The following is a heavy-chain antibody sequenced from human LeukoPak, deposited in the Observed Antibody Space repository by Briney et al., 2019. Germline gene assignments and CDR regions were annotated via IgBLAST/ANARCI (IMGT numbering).Heavy chain of an antibody. CDR2: INRNGGST. J-gene: IGHJ4*02. Sequence: GGSLRLSCAASGFTFDDYGMSWVRQAPGKGLEWVSGINRNGGSTGYADSVKGRFTISRDNAKNSLYLQMNSLRAEDTALYYCARASGYYGSEGGDFDYWGQGTLVTVSS. V-gene: IGHV3-20*04. CDR3: ARASGYYGSEGGDFDY. D-gene: IGHD3-10*01. CDR1: GFTFDDYG.